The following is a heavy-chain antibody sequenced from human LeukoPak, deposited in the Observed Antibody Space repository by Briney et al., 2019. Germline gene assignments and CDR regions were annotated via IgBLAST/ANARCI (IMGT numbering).Heavy chain of an antibody. CDR2: INHSGST. V-gene: IGHV4-34*01. CDR3: AAADYYDSSGYYHHLDY. J-gene: IGHJ4*02. CDR1: GGSFSGYY. Sequence: KPSETLSLTCAVYGGSFSGYYWSWIRQPPGKGLEWIVEINHSGSTNYNPSLKSRVTIGVDTSKNQFSLKLRSVTAADTAVYYCAAADYYDSSGYYHHLDYWGQGTLVTVSS. D-gene: IGHD3-22*01.